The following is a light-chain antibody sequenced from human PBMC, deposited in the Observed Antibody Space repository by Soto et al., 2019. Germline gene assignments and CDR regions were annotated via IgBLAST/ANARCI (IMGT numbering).Light chain of an antibody. Sequence: DIQLTQSPSFLSASVGDRVTITCRASQVISSYLAWYQQQPGKAPKLLIYSASTLQSGVPSRFSGIASGTDFTLTVTSLQPEDSAIYYCQQVKGFPLTFGGGTKVDIK. CDR2: SAS. V-gene: IGKV1-9*01. J-gene: IGKJ4*01. CDR3: QQVKGFPLT. CDR1: QVISSY.